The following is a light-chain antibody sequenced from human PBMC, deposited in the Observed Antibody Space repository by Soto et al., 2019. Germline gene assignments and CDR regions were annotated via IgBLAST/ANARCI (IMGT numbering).Light chain of an antibody. CDR1: QSVSSY. Sequence: EIVLTQSPATLSLSPGERATLSCRASQSVSSYVAWYQQKPGQAPRLLIYDASNRATDIPARFSGRGSGTDFTLTISSLEPEDFAVYYCHQCSNWPNNCGQGTKLEIK. CDR3: HQCSNWPNN. J-gene: IGKJ2*01. CDR2: DAS. V-gene: IGKV3-11*01.